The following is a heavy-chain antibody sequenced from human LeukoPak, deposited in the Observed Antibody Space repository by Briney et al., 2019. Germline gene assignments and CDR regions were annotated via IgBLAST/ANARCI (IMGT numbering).Heavy chain of an antibody. J-gene: IGHJ3*02. CDR3: ARDGYSSGWYATDI. D-gene: IGHD6-19*01. V-gene: IGHV1-18*04. Sequence: ASVKVSCKASGYTFTNYRISWVRQAPGQGLEWMGWISAYNGNTNYAQKLRGRVTMTTDTSTSTAYMELRSLRSDDTAVYYCARDGYSSGWYATDIWGQGTMVTVSS. CDR2: ISAYNGNT. CDR1: GYTFTNYR.